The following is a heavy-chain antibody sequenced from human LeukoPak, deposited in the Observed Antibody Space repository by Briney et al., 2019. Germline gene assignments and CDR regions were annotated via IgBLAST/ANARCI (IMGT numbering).Heavy chain of an antibody. V-gene: IGHV3-13*01. CDR3: VREVTWENAFDI. Sequence: GGSLRLSCAASGFRFSNYEMHWVRQATGKGLEWVSVIGTVGDTYYPDSVKGRFTISREDAKNSLYLQMSSLRAGDTAVYYCVREVTWENAFDIWGQGTMVTVSS. J-gene: IGHJ3*02. D-gene: IGHD1-26*01. CDR1: GFRFSNYE. CDR2: IGTVGDT.